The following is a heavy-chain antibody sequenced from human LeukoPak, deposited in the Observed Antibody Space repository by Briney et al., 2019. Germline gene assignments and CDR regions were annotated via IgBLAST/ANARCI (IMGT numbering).Heavy chain of an antibody. V-gene: IGHV3-23*01. J-gene: IGHJ6*04. CDR1: GFTFSSYA. Sequence: GGSLRLSCAASGFTFSSYAVSWVRQAPGKGPEWVSAISGSGGSTYYADSVKGRFTISRDNSKNTLYLQMNSLRAEDTAVYYCAEDLVVRGVNYYYYGMDVWGKGTTVTVSS. D-gene: IGHD3-10*01. CDR2: ISGSGGST. CDR3: AEDLVVRGVNYYYYGMDV.